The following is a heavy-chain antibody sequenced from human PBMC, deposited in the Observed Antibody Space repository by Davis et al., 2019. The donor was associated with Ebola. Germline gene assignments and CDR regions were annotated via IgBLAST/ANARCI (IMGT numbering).Heavy chain of an antibody. Sequence: GESLKISCAASGFTFSSYAMSWVRQAPGKGLEWVSGISGSGGTTSYADSVKGRFTISRDNSKNTLYLQMNSLRAEDTAVYYCAKVPNVGCFNGVCSNGDYYYMEVWGIGTTVTVSS. CDR2: ISGSGGTT. CDR1: GFTFSSYA. V-gene: IGHV3-23*01. J-gene: IGHJ6*03. CDR3: AKVPNVGCFNGVCSNGDYYYMEV. D-gene: IGHD2-8*01.